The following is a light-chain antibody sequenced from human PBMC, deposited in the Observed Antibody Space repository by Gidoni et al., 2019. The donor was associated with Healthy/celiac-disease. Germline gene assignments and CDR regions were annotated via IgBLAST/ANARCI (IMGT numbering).Light chain of an antibody. J-gene: IGKJ4*02. CDR1: QSISSY. Sequence: DLQMTQSPSSLSASVGDRVTIHCRASQSISSYLNWYQQKPGKAPKLLIYAASSLQSGVPSRCSGSGSGTDFTLTISSLQPEDFATYYCQQSYSTPTFGGGTKVEIK. V-gene: IGKV1-39*01. CDR3: QQSYSTPT. CDR2: AAS.